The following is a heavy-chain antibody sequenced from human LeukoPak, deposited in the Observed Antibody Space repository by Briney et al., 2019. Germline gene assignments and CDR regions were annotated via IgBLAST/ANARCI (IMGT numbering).Heavy chain of an antibody. J-gene: IGHJ4*02. D-gene: IGHD5-12*01. CDR2: IYYSGST. V-gene: IGHV4-59*08. CDR3: ARHDSGYDASFDY. CDR1: GGSISSYY. Sequence: PPETLSLTCTVSGGSISSYYWSWIRQPPGKGLEWIGYIYYSGSTNYNPSLKSRVTISVDTSKNQFSLKLSSVTAADTAVYYCARHDSGYDASFDYWGQGTLVTVSS.